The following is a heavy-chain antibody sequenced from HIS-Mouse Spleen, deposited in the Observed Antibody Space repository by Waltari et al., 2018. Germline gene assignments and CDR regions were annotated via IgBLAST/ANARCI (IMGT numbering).Heavy chain of an antibody. CDR2: ISYDGSNK. J-gene: IGHJ3*02. CDR1: GFTFSSYA. D-gene: IGHD1-26*01. CDR3: ARGGEIVGAEGGAFDI. V-gene: IGHV3-30*04. Sequence: QVQLVESGGGVVQPGRSLRLSCAASGFTFSSYAMHWVRQAPGKGLEWVAVISYDGSNKYYADSVKGRFTISRDNSKNTLYLQMNSLRAEDTAVYYCARGGEIVGAEGGAFDIWGQGTMVTVSS.